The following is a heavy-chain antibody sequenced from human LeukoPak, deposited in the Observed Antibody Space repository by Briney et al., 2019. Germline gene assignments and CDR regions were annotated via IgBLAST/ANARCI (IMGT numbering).Heavy chain of an antibody. CDR1: GGSISSGSYY. V-gene: IGHV4-61*02. J-gene: IGHJ5*02. D-gene: IGHD4-17*01. CDR3: AMDNYGDYASRWFDP. CDR2: IYTSGST. Sequence: SQTLSLTCTVSGGSISSGSYYWSWIRQPAGKGLEWIGRIYTSGSTDYNPSLKSRVTISVDTSKNQFSLKLSSVTAADTAVYYCAMDNYGDYASRWFDPWGQGTLVTVSS.